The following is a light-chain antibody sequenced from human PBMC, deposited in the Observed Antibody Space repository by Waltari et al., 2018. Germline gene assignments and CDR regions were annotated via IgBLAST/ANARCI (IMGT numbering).Light chain of an antibody. V-gene: IGLV6-57*03. Sequence: NFMLTQPHSVSESPGKTVTISCTRSSGSIASNYVQWFQQRPGSAPTTVIYEDYQRPPVFPDPFSGSIDSSSNSASLTISGLKTEDEADYYCQSYDGINWMFGGGTKLTVL. CDR1: SGSIASNY. J-gene: IGLJ3*02. CDR2: EDY. CDR3: QSYDGINWM.